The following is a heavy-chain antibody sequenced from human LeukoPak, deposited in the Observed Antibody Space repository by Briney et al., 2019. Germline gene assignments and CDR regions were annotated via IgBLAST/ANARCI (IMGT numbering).Heavy chain of an antibody. D-gene: IGHD3-10*01. V-gene: IGHV3-74*01. CDR1: GFTFTSFW. J-gene: IGHJ4*02. CDR3: ARDPYGSGSH. CDR2: INGDGSST. Sequence: PGGSLRLSCAASGFTFTSFWMHWARQAPGKGLVWVSRINGDGSSTTFADSVKGRFTISRDNAKNTVYLQMNSLRVEDTAVYYCARDPYGSGSHWGQGTLVTVSS.